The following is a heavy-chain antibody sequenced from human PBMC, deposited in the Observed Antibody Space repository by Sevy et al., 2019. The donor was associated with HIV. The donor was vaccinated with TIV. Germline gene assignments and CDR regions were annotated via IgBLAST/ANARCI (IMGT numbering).Heavy chain of an antibody. V-gene: IGHV3-23*01. Sequence: GGSLRLSCAVSGFSFDSYGMTWVRQAPGKGLEWVSAISGSGTRTYYADSVKGRFTISRDNSKNTLDLQMNSLRAEDTAIYYCAKGGGGHYDPDEIAYYFYYYNMDVWGKGTTVTVSS. CDR1: GFSFDSYG. D-gene: IGHD3-22*01. CDR3: AKGGGGHYDPDEIAYYFYYYNMDV. J-gene: IGHJ6*03. CDR2: ISGSGTRT.